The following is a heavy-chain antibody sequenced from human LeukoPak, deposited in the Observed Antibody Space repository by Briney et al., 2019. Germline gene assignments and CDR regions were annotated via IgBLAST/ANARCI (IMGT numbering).Heavy chain of an antibody. Sequence: SETLSLTCTVSGGSISSHYWSWIRQPPGKGLEWIGYIYYSGSTNYNPSLKSRVTISVDTSKNQSSLKLSSVTAADTAVYYCARDLYDHTILGVTNRGGFDYWGQGTLVTVSS. D-gene: IGHD3-3*01. CDR2: IYYSGST. CDR3: ARDLYDHTILGVTNRGGFDY. J-gene: IGHJ4*02. V-gene: IGHV4-59*11. CDR1: GGSISSHY.